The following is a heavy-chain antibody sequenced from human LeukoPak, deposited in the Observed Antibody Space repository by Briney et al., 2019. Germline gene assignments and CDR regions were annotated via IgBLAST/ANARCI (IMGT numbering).Heavy chain of an antibody. Sequence: GGSLRLSCVASGFTLDDYGMSWVRQAPGKGLEWVSGINWNGGSTGYADSVKGRFTISRDNAKNSLYLQMNSLRADDTAVYYCAHGTMYQLDSWGQGTLVTVSS. V-gene: IGHV3-20*04. CDR2: INWNGGST. CDR3: AHGTMYQLDS. CDR1: GFTLDDYG. D-gene: IGHD2-2*01. J-gene: IGHJ4*02.